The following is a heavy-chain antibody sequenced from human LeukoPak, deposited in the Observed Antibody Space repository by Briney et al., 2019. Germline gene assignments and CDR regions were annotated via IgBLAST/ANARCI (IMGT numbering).Heavy chain of an antibody. Sequence: SETLSLTCTLSGLPIRSFYWGWIRQPPGKGLEWIGFIHYSGSTNYNPSLKSRVTISVDTSKNQFSLKLRSVTAADTAVYYCARENYFDYWGQGTVVTVSS. CDR2: IHYSGST. J-gene: IGHJ4*02. CDR3: ARENYFDY. V-gene: IGHV4-59*01. CDR1: GLPIRSFY.